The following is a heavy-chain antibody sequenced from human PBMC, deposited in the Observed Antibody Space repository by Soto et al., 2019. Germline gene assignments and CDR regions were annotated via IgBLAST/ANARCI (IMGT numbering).Heavy chain of an antibody. CDR2: TYQDESET. Sequence: GWSLRLSCAASGFTFRNCWMSWVRQAPGKGLEWVANTYQDESETYSVDSVKGRFTISRDNSKNTLYLQMNSLRAEDTAVYYCAKDLVFGLGDSSLLFDYWGQRTLVLVSS. CDR3: AKDLVFGLGDSSLLFDY. V-gene: IGHV3-7*03. D-gene: IGHD3-22*01. J-gene: IGHJ4*02. CDR1: GFTFRNCW.